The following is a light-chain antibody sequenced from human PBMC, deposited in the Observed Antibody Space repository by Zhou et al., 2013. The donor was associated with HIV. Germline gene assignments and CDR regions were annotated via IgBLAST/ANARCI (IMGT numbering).Light chain of an antibody. CDR2: KAS. Sequence: DIQMAQSPSTLSASVGDTVTISCRASQDVSRWLAWYQQKPGEAPKLLIYKASKLDSGVPSRFSGSGSGTDFTLTISSLQPDDFATYSCQQYNTYPITFGQGTRLEIK. CDR1: QDVSRW. V-gene: IGKV1-5*03. CDR3: QQYNTYPIT. J-gene: IGKJ5*01.